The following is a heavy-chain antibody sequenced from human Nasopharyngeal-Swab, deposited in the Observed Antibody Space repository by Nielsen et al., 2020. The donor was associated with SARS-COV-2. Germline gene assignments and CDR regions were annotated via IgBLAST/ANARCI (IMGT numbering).Heavy chain of an antibody. CDR3: ARVWPDYSSNFYYGMDV. CDR1: GGSFSGYY. CDR2: INHSGST. D-gene: IGHD2-15*01. Sequence: SETLSLTCAVYGGSFSGYYWSWIRQPPGKGLEWIGEINHSGSTNYNPSLKSRVTISVDTSKNQFSLKLSSVTAADTAVYYCARVWPDYSSNFYYGMDVWGQGTPVTVSS. J-gene: IGHJ6*02. V-gene: IGHV4-34*01.